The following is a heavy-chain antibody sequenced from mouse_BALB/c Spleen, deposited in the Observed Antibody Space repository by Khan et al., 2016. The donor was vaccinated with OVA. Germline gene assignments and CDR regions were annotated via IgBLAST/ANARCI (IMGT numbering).Heavy chain of an antibody. Sequence: EVELVESRPELVKPGASMKISCKASGYSFTDYTMNWVKQSHGKNLEWIGLINPYNGFTTYNQKFKGKATLTVHKSSSTAYMELLSLTAEDSAVYYCARGNYYGSNSGFAYWGQGTLVTVSA. CDR1: GYSFTDYT. CDR2: INPYNGFT. V-gene: IGHV1-18*01. D-gene: IGHD1-1*01. J-gene: IGHJ3*01. CDR3: ARGNYYGSNSGFAY.